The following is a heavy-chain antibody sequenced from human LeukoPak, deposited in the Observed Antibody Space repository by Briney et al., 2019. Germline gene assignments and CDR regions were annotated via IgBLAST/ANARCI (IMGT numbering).Heavy chain of an antibody. CDR1: GFTFSNYG. CDR2: STGSGDDA. J-gene: IGHJ4*02. Sequence: GGSLRLSCAASGFTFSNYGMSWLRQAPGGGLEWVSASTGSGDDAYYADSVHGEFTISRDNSKSTLYLQMNSLRVEDTALYYCAKESTGSAPDYWGQGTLVTVSS. D-gene: IGHD1-26*01. CDR3: AKESTGSAPDY. V-gene: IGHV3-23*01.